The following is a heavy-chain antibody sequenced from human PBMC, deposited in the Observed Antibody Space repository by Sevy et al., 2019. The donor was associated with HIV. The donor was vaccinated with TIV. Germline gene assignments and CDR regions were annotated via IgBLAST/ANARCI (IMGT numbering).Heavy chain of an antibody. V-gene: IGHV2-5*01. CDR1: GFSLSTSGVG. D-gene: IGHD3-22*01. CDR2: IYWNDDK. J-gene: IGHJ2*01. Sequence: SGPTLVNPTQTLTLTCTFSGFSLSTSGVGVGWIRQPPGKALEWLALIYWNDDKRYSPSLKSRLTITKDTSKNQVVLTMTNMDPVDTATYYCAHSHSSGYYSEIINWYFDLWGRGTLVTVSS. CDR3: AHSHSSGYYSEIINWYFDL.